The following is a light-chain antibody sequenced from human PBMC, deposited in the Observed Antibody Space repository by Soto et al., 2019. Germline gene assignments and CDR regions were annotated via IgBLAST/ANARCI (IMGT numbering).Light chain of an antibody. J-gene: IGKJ5*01. CDR3: QQYNNWPPIT. V-gene: IGKV3-15*01. CDR2: YDS. CDR1: QSVTNN. Sequence: EIMMTQSPATLSVSPGERATLSCRARQSVTNNLAWYQQKPGQAPRILIYYDSTRATGIPSRFSGSGSRTEFTLTIRSLQSEDFALYYCQQYNNWPPITVGQVTRLEIK.